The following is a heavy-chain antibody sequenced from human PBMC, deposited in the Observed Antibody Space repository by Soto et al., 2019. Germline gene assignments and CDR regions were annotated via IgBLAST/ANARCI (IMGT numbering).Heavy chain of an antibody. CDR1: GFTFSSYG. J-gene: IGHJ4*02. D-gene: IGHD3-10*01. CDR2: IWYDGSNK. V-gene: IGHV3-33*01. CDR3: ARAGFYGSEYYFDY. Sequence: GGSLRLSCAASGFTFSSYGMHWVRQAPGKGLEWVAVIWYDGSNKYYADSVKGRFTISRDNSKNTLYLQMNSLRAEDTAVYYCARAGFYGSEYYFDYWGQGTLVTVSS.